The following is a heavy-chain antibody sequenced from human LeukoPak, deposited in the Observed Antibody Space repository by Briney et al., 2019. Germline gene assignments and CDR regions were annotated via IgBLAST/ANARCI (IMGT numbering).Heavy chain of an antibody. Sequence: ASVKVSCKASGYTFAGYYMHWVRQAPGQGLEWMGWINPNSGGTNYAQKFQGRVTMTRDTSISTAYMELSRLRSDDTAVYYCARAPPYQLPGDYWGQGTLVTVSS. CDR1: GYTFAGYY. V-gene: IGHV1-2*02. CDR3: ARAPPYQLPGDY. CDR2: INPNSGGT. J-gene: IGHJ4*02. D-gene: IGHD2-2*01.